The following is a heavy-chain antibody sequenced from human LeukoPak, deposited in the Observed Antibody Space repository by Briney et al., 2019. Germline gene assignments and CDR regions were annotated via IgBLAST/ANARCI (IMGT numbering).Heavy chain of an antibody. D-gene: IGHD6-25*01. CDR3: ARQLPTAAADTRGYFDY. J-gene: IGHJ4*02. V-gene: IGHV4-39*01. CDR1: GGSISIISSSTYY. CDR2: LYYGENS. Sequence: SETLSLTCTVSGGSISIISSSTYYWGRIRQAPGKGLEWIGSLYYGENSHYNPSLKSRATLSVDTSNNQFSLKLTSVTAADAAVYFCARQLPTAAADTRGYFDYWGQGTVVTVSS.